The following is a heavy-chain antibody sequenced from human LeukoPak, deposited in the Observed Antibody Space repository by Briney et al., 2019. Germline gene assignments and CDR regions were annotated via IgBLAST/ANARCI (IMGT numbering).Heavy chain of an antibody. CDR3: ARQEARNYYYEGLDY. D-gene: IGHD3-22*01. V-gene: IGHV3-7*01. CDR2: IKQDGSEK. Sequence: GGSLRLSCAASGFTFSSYWMSWVRQAPGKGLEWVANIKQDGSEKYYVDSVKGRFTISRDNAKNSLYLQMNNLRPDDTAIYFCARQEARNYYYEGLDYWGQGNLVTVSS. CDR1: GFTFSSYW. J-gene: IGHJ4*02.